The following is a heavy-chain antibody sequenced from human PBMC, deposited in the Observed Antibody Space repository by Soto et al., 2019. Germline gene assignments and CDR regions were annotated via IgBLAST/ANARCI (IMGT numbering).Heavy chain of an antibody. V-gene: IGHV3-23*01. CDR2: ISGSGGSI. J-gene: IGHJ5*02. CDR3: AKDRVVGAASYNWFDP. Sequence: PGGSLRRFCAASGFTFSSYAMSWVRQAPGKGLEWVSAISGSGGSIYYADSVNGRFTISRDNSKNTLYLQMNSLRAEDTAVYYCAKDRVVGAASYNWFDPWGQGTLVTVSS. D-gene: IGHD1-26*01. CDR1: GFTFSSYA.